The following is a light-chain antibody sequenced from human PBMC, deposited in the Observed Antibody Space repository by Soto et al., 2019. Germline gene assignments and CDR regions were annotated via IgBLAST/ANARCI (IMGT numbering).Light chain of an antibody. J-gene: IGLJ1*01. Sequence: ALTQPRSVSGSPGQSVTISCTGTSSDVGAYNFVSWYQQHPGKAPKLMIYDVSKRPSGVPDRFSGSKSGNTASLTISGLQAEDEADYYCCSYAGSYTWVFGTGTKVTVL. V-gene: IGLV2-11*01. CDR2: DVS. CDR3: CSYAGSYTWV. CDR1: SSDVGAYNF.